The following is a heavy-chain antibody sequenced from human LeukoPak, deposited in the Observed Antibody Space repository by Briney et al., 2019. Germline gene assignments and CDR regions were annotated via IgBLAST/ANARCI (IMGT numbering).Heavy chain of an antibody. D-gene: IGHD3-10*01. V-gene: IGHV3-23*01. CDR2: ISGSGGST. CDR1: GFSFVSYA. Sequence: GGSLRLSCAASGFSFVSYAMCWVRQAPGEGLEWVSAISGSGGSTYYADSVKGRFTISRDNSKNTLYLQMNSLRAEDTAVYYCAKAGSGGVDYYVSGSYPNWFDPWGQGTLVTVSS. CDR3: AKAGSGGVDYYVSGSYPNWFDP. J-gene: IGHJ5*02.